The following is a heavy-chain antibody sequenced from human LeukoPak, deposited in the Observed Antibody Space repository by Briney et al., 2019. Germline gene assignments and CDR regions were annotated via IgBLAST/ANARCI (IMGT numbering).Heavy chain of an antibody. J-gene: IGHJ6*02. CDR2: IRWDGGST. CDR3: AKDNGRYTYGLSGVDV. CDR1: GFTFDEYA. Sequence: RTGGSLRPSCVASGFTFDEYAMHWVRQAPGKGLQWVSLIRWDGGSTNYADSVKGRFTISRDNSKNSLYLQMNSLRVEDTALYYCAKDNGRYTYGLSGVDVWGQGTTVTVSS. D-gene: IGHD5-18*01. V-gene: IGHV3-43D*03.